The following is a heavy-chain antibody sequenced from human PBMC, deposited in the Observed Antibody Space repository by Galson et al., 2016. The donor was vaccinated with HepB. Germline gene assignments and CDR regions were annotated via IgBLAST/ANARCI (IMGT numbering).Heavy chain of an antibody. V-gene: IGHV3-64*04. CDR1: GFKFSDFA. Sequence: SLRLSCAASGFKFSDFAMHWVRQAPGKGLEHVSGLSSRGDNTYYADSVKGKFTISRDNAKNSLYLQMNSLRAEATAVYYYARGHSSTWYEYYNYDYMDVWGKGTTVTVSS. CDR2: LSSRGDNT. CDR3: ARGHSSTWYEYYNYDYMDV. J-gene: IGHJ6*03. D-gene: IGHD6-13*01.